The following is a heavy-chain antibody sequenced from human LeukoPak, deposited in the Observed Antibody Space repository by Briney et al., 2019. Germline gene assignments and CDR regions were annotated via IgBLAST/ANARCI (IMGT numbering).Heavy chain of an antibody. Sequence: CMASRASFSSCAISWVRHAPGQGIEWMGGIIPIFGPANYAQKFQSRVTITADKSTSTAYMELSSLRSEDTAVYYCAREGMGYCSSTSCYGGVFYAFDIWGQGTMVTVSS. V-gene: IGHV1-69*06. CDR1: RASFSSCA. CDR3: AREGMGYCSSTSCYGGVFYAFDI. CDR2: IIPIFGPA. D-gene: IGHD2-2*01. J-gene: IGHJ3*02.